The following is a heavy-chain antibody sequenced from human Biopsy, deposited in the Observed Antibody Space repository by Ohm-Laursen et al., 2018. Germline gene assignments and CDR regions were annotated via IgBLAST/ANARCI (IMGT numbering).Heavy chain of an antibody. V-gene: IGHV1-69*13. CDR3: ATPFQYYDSWGGYPPFDH. D-gene: IGHD3-3*01. CDR2: ILPFFGTT. Sequence: GASVKVSCKASGGTFSSFPISWVRQAPGQGLEWMGGILPFFGTTNFAQKFQGRVTLTADGSTSTAYMELSNLKSEDTAVYYCATPFQYYDSWGGYPPFDHWGQGTLVTVSS. CDR1: GGTFSSFP. J-gene: IGHJ4*02.